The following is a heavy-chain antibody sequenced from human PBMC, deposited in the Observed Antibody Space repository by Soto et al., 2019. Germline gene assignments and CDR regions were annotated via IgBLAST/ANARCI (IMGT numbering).Heavy chain of an antibody. Sequence: QVQLVQSGAEVKKPGASVKVSCKASGYTFTGYYMHWVRQAPGQGLEWMGWINPNSGGTNYAQKVQGRVTMTRDTSISTAYMELSRLRSDDTAVYYCASVSPGGFRRSGYYPYYFDYWGQGTLVTVSS. CDR1: GYTFTGYY. V-gene: IGHV1-2*02. J-gene: IGHJ4*02. CDR3: ASVSPGGFRRSGYYPYYFDY. CDR2: INPNSGGT. D-gene: IGHD3-3*01.